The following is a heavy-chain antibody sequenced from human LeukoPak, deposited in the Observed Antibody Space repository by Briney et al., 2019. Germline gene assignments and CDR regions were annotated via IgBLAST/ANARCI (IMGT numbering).Heavy chain of an antibody. CDR3: AKDWNYYDSSGYDY. D-gene: IGHD3-22*01. Sequence: GGSLRLSCAASGFTFSSYAMSWVRQAPGRGLEWVSAISGSGGSTYYADSVKGRFTISRDNSKNTLYLQMNSLRAEDTAVYYCAKDWNYYDSSGYDYWGQGTLVTVSS. CDR1: GFTFSSYA. V-gene: IGHV3-23*01. CDR2: ISGSGGST. J-gene: IGHJ4*02.